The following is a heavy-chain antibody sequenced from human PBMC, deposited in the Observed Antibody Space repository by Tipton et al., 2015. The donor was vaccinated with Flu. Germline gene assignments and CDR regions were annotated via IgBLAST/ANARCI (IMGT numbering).Heavy chain of an antibody. J-gene: IGHJ3*02. CDR2: IYWKDVE. Sequence: LVKPTQTLTLTCTFSGFSLYTSGVSVGWVRQPPGKALEWLALIYWKDVERYSPSLRSRLTITKDTSKNQVVLTMTNVDPVDTATYYCVYSGYDLVGGVAFAIWGQGTMVTVSS. CDR3: VYSGYDLVGGVAFAI. V-gene: IGHV2-5*01. CDR1: GFSLYTSGVS. D-gene: IGHD5-12*01.